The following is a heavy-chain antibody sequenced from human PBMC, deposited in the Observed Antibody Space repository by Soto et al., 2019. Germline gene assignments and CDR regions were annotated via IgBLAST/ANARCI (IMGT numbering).Heavy chain of an antibody. CDR1: GGSFSGYY. V-gene: IGHV4-34*01. J-gene: IGHJ4*02. CDR2: INHSGST. CDR3: ARDKITGLFDY. Sequence: QVQLQQWGAGLLKPSETLSLTCAVYGGSFSGYYWTWIRQPPGTGLEWIGEINHSGSTNYNPSLKSRVSISVDTSKNQFSLERTSVTAAETAVYYCARDKITGLFDYWGQGTLVTVSS. D-gene: IGHD2-8*02.